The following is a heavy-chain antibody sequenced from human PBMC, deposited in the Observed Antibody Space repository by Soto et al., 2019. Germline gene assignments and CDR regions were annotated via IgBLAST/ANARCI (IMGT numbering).Heavy chain of an antibody. CDR1: GTSFGTYY. D-gene: IGHD1-26*01. CDR2: IFYSGHL. V-gene: IGHV4-59*01. CDR3: ARDAVGLPHFDY. Sequence: PSETLSLTCAVSGTSFGTYYWSWSRQPPGKGLEWIGYIFYSGHLTYNPSLNSRLTISVDPPTNQLSLRLTSATAADTAVYYCARDAVGLPHFDYWGQGILVTVSS. J-gene: IGHJ4*02.